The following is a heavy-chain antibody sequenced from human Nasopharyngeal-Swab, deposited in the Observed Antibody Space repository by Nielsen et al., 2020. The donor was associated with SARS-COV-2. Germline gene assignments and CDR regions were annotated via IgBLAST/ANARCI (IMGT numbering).Heavy chain of an antibody. D-gene: IGHD3-3*01. CDR3: AKDSDFWSGYFDY. J-gene: IGHJ4*02. V-gene: IGHV3-23*01. CDR1: GFTFSSYA. CDR2: ISGSGGST. Sequence: GESLKISCAASGFTFSSYAMSWVRQAPGKGLEWVSAISGSGGSTYYADSVKGRFTISRDNSKNTLYLQMHSLRAEDTAVYYCAKDSDFWSGYFDYWGQGTLVTVSS.